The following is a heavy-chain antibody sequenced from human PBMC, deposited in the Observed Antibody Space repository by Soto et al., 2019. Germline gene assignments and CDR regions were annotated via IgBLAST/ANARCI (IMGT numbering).Heavy chain of an antibody. CDR1: GFTFSSYA. CDR3: AKDPVVAATPPFQDYYYGMDV. CDR2: ISGSGGST. Sequence: PGGSLRLSCAASGFTFSSYAMSWVRQAPGKGLEWVSAISGSGGSTYYADSVKGRFTISRDNSKNTLYLQMNSLRAEDTAVYYCAKDPVVAATPPFQDYYYGMDVWGQGTTVTVSS. V-gene: IGHV3-23*01. D-gene: IGHD2-15*01. J-gene: IGHJ6*02.